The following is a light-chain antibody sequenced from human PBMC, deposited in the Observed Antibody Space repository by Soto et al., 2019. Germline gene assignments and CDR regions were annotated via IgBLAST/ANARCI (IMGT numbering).Light chain of an antibody. Sequence: QSALTQPASVSGSPGQSITISCTGTSSDVGGYNYVSWFQQHPGKAPKVMIYNVSNRPSGVSNRFSSSKSGNTASLTISGLQAEDEADYYCASYTSSDTVVFGGGTKLTVL. V-gene: IGLV2-14*01. CDR3: ASYTSSDTVV. CDR2: NVS. CDR1: SSDVGGYNY. J-gene: IGLJ2*01.